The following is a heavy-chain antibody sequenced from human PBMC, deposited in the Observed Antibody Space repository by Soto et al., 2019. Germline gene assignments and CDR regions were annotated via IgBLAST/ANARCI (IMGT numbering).Heavy chain of an antibody. CDR2: ISAYNGNT. D-gene: IGHD3-22*01. Sequence: GASVKVSCKASGYTFTSCGISWVRQAPGQGLEWMGWISAYNGNTNYAQKLQGRVTMTTDTSTSTAYMELRSLRSDDTAVYYCAREQGYDSSGPEDYWGQGTLVTVSS. CDR1: GYTFTSCG. J-gene: IGHJ4*02. CDR3: AREQGYDSSGPEDY. V-gene: IGHV1-18*01.